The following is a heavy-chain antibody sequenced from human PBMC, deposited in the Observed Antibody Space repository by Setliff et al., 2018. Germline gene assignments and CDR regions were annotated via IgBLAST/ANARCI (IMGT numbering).Heavy chain of an antibody. CDR3: VREGYSEYFQD. D-gene: IGHD1-1*01. J-gene: IGHJ1*01. V-gene: IGHV4-59*02. CDR2: INYSGST. CDR1: GGAVSGDY. Sequence: PSETLSLTCSVSGGAVSGDYWTWIRQPPGKGLEYIGYINYSGSTNYNPSLKSRVTISVDTSKNQLSLTLSSVTAADTAVYYCVREGYSEYFQDWGRGTLVTVS.